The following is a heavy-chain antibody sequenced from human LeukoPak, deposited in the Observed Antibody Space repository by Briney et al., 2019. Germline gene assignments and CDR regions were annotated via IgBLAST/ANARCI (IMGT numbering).Heavy chain of an antibody. CDR3: ARDMSRLFEY. V-gene: IGHV6-1*01. D-gene: IGHD3-16*01. Sequence: SQTLSDTSAKPVDTFSVAIAARNWIRQSPSRGLEWLGRTYYRSKWYNEYALSVRGRITINQDTAKNQFSLQLTSVTPEDTAVYYCARDMSRLFEYGGQGTLVTVSS. CDR1: VDTFSVAIAA. J-gene: IGHJ4*02. CDR2: TYYRSKWYN.